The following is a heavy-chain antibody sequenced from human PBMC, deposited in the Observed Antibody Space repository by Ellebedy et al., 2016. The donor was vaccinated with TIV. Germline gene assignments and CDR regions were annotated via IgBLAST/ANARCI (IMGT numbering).Heavy chain of an antibody. CDR2: IIPIFGTA. CDR1: RGTFSSYA. J-gene: IGHJ4*02. V-gene: IGHV1-69*05. CDR3: ARGGDYSDF. Sequence: SVKVSXKASRGTFSSYAISWVRQAPGQGLEWMGGIIPIFGTANYAQKFQDRVTITRDTSTSTVYMEMTSLRSQDTAVYYCARGGDYSDFWGQGTLVTVSS. D-gene: IGHD4-17*01.